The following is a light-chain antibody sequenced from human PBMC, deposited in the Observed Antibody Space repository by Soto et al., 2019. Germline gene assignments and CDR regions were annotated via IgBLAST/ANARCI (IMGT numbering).Light chain of an antibody. Sequence: QAVVTQEPSLTVSPGGTVTLTCGSNTGAVTGGHYPYWFQRKPGQAPRTLIYDTSNKYSWTPARFLGSLLGGKAALTLSGAQPEDEAEYYCLLSHGRARVFGGGTKLTVL. J-gene: IGLJ3*02. CDR2: DTS. CDR1: TGAVTGGHY. V-gene: IGLV7-46*01. CDR3: LLSHGRARV.